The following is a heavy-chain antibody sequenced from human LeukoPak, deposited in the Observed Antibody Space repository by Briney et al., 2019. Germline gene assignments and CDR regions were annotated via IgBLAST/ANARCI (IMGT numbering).Heavy chain of an antibody. CDR2: IRSKAYGGTT. V-gene: IGHV3-49*04. D-gene: IGHD3-10*01. J-gene: IGHJ4*02. Sequence: GGSLRLSCAASGFTFSDHYMDWVRQAPGKGLEWVGFIRSKAYGGTTEYAASVKGRFTISSDDSKSIAYLQMNSLKTEDTAVYYCTSPLLWFGELSYYFDYWGQGTLVTVSS. CDR1: GFTFSDHY. CDR3: TSPLLWFGELSYYFDY.